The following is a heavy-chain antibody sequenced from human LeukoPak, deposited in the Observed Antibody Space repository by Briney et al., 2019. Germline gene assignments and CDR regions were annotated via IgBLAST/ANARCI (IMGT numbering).Heavy chain of an antibody. CDR2: IRSEANSYAT. CDR1: GFTFSGSA. CDR3: TRHNYYGSGSYYNGDY. V-gene: IGHV3-73*01. D-gene: IGHD3-10*01. J-gene: IGHJ4*02. Sequence: PGGSLRLSCAASGFTFSGSAMHWVRQASGKGLEWVGRIRSEANSYATAYAASVKGRFTISRDDSKNTAYLQMNSLKTEDTAVYYCTRHNYYGSGSYYNGDYWGQGTLVTVSS.